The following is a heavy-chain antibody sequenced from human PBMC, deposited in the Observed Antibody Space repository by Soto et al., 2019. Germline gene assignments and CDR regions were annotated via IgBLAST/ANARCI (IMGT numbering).Heavy chain of an antibody. D-gene: IGHD6-13*01. CDR1: GFTFSSYS. J-gene: IGHJ6*02. V-gene: IGHV3-21*01. CDR3: ARDLPYSSSWPYYYYYGMDV. CDR2: ISSSSSSYI. Sequence: GGSLRLSCAASGFTFSSYSMNWVRQAPGKGLEWVSSISSSSSSYIYYADSVKGRFTISRDNAKNSLYLQMNSLRAEDTAVYYCARDLPYSSSWPYYYYYGMDVWGQGTTVTVSS.